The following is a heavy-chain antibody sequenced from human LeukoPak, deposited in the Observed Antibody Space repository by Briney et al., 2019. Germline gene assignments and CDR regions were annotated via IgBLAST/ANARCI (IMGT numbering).Heavy chain of an antibody. J-gene: IGHJ4*02. Sequence: PGRSLRLSCAASGFTFSSYGMHWVRQAPGKGLEWVAVIWYDGSNKYYADSVKGRFTISRDNSKNSLYLQMNSLRAEDTAVYYCAREPESLTGTYFDYWGQGTLVTVSS. V-gene: IGHV3-33*01. CDR1: GFTFSSYG. D-gene: IGHD1-20*01. CDR2: IWYDGSNK. CDR3: AREPESLTGTYFDY.